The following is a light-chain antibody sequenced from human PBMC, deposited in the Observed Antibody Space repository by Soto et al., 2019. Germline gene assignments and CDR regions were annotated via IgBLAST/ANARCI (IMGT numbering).Light chain of an antibody. Sequence: DIVLTQSPGTLSLSPGERASLSCRASQSVSSGHLAWYQQKPGQAPRLLIYGASSRATGIPDRFSGSGSGTDFNLTIIRLEAEDFAVYASHQYCHPLWTVAQGTKVDIK. J-gene: IGKJ1*01. CDR2: GAS. CDR1: QSVSSGH. V-gene: IGKV3-20*01. CDR3: HQYCHPLWT.